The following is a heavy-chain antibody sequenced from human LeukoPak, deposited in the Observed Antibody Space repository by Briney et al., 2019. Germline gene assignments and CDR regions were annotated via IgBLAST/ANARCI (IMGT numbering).Heavy chain of an antibody. J-gene: IGHJ4*02. Sequence: ASLRVSSTASGYTFTAYYMHWVRHAPGHGLEWMGCMDPISGGRNDAQKVQRWVTMTSDTSISTAYMELSRLRSDDTAVYYCARALTPYDSSGYYDYWGQGTLVTVSS. CDR1: GYTFTAYY. D-gene: IGHD3-22*01. V-gene: IGHV1-2*04. CDR2: MDPISGGR. CDR3: ARALTPYDSSGYYDY.